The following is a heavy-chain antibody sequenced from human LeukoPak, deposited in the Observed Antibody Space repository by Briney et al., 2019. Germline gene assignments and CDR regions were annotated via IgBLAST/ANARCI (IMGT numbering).Heavy chain of an antibody. CDR3: VRGQEVWELLPDDGFDM. V-gene: IGHV3-23*01. Sequence: GGSLRLSCAASGFTFSSYAMSWVRQAPGKGLEWVSAISGSGGSTYYADSVKGRFTISRDNSKNTLYLQMNSLRAEDTAVYYCVRGQEVWELLPDDGFDMWGQGTKVTVAS. CDR1: GFTFSSYA. J-gene: IGHJ3*02. D-gene: IGHD1-26*01. CDR2: ISGSGGST.